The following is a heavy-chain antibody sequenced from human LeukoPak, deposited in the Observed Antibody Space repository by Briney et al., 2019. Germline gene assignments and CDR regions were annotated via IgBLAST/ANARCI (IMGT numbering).Heavy chain of an antibody. Sequence: GESLKISCKASGYTFTSYGISWVRQAPGQGLEWMGWISAYNGNTDYAQKLQGRVTMTTDTSTSTAYMELRSLRSDDTAVYYCARDKYSSSWFFDYWGQGTLVTVSS. V-gene: IGHV1-18*01. CDR1: GYTFTSYG. D-gene: IGHD6-13*01. CDR2: ISAYNGNT. J-gene: IGHJ4*02. CDR3: ARDKYSSSWFFDY.